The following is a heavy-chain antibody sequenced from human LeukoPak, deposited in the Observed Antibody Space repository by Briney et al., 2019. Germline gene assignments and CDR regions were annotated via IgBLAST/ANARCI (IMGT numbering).Heavy chain of an antibody. V-gene: IGHV3-21*01. J-gene: IGHJ6*03. CDR1: GFTFSSYS. CDR2: ISSSSSYI. Sequence: GGSLRLSCAASGFTFSSYSMNWVRQAPGKGLEWVSSISSSSSYIYYADSVKGRFTISRDNAKNSLYLQMNSLRAEDTAVYYCAGAIPLAARSDMDVWGKGTTVTVSS. D-gene: IGHD6-6*01. CDR3: AGAIPLAARSDMDV.